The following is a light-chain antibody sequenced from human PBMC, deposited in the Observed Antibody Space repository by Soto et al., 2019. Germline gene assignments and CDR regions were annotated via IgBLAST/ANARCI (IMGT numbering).Light chain of an antibody. CDR1: TSDVRGYNY. J-gene: IGLJ1*01. CDR3: TSYTSSNTLV. CDR2: EVS. V-gene: IGLV2-14*01. Sequence: QSALAQPASVSGSPGQSITISCTGTTSDVRGYNYVSWYQHHPGKAPKLMIFEVSNRPSGVSNRFSGSKSGNTASLSIPGLQTEDEADYYCTSYTSSNTLVFGTGTKVTVL.